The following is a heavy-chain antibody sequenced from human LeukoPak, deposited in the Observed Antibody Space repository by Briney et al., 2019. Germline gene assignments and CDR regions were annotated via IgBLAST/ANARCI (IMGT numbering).Heavy chain of an antibody. D-gene: IGHD2-15*01. V-gene: IGHV3-53*01. Sequence: GGSLRLSCAASGFTVSSNYMSWVRQAPGKGLEWVSVIYSGGSTYYADSVKGRFTISRDNSKNTLYLQMNSLRAEDTAVYYCAKDPLGYCSGGSCHNWFDPWGQGTLVTVSS. J-gene: IGHJ5*02. CDR1: GFTVSSNY. CDR3: AKDPLGYCSGGSCHNWFDP. CDR2: IYSGGST.